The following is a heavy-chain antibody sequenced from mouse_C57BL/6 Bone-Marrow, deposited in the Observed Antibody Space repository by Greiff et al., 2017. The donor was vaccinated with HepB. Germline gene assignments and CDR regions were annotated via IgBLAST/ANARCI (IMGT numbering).Heavy chain of an antibody. CDR2: IDPENGDT. V-gene: IGHV14-4*01. Sequence: EVKLQESGAELVRPGASVKLSCTASGFNIKDDYMHWVKQRPEQGLEWIGWIDPENGDTEYASKFQGKATITADTSSNTAYLQLSSLTSEDTAVYYCTTRGNGYSWFAYWGQGTLVPVSA. D-gene: IGHD2-3*01. CDR3: TTRGNGYSWFAY. J-gene: IGHJ3*01. CDR1: GFNIKDDY.